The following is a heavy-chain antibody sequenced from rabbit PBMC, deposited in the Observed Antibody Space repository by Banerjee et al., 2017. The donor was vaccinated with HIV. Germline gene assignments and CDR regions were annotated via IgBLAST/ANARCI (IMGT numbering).Heavy chain of an antibody. V-gene: IGHV1S40*01. Sequence: QSLEESGGDLVKPGASLTLTCTASGFSFNSIYWICWVRRAPGKGLEWIACIYTGGGSTWYASWAKGRFTISKTSSTTVTLQMTSLTAADTATYFCARNYFTYGYAAYPYALNLWGPGTLVTVS. CDR1: GFSFNSIYW. D-gene: IGHD6-1*01. J-gene: IGHJ4*01. CDR2: IYTGGGST. CDR3: ARNYFTYGYAAYPYALNL.